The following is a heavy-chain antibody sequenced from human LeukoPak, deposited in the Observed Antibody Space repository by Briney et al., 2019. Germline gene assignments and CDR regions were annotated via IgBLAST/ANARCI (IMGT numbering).Heavy chain of an antibody. CDR2: TYHTGSA. J-gene: IGHJ6*03. V-gene: IGHV4-39*02. CDR3: ARLRDYGNLFFYFYMDV. D-gene: IGHD4-17*01. CDR1: GVSTGSQNFY. Sequence: SETLSLTCSVSGVSTGSQNFYWAWIRQPPGKGLEWIGNTYHTGSAYYSAALKSRVTISIDTSKDNFSLRLTSLTAADTAVYYCARLRDYGNLFFYFYMDVWGKGATVTVSS.